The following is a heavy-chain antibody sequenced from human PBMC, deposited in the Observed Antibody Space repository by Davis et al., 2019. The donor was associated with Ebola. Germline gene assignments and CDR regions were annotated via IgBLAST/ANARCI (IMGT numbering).Heavy chain of an antibody. CDR3: ARGSRESHGDYYYGMDV. Sequence: AASVKVSCKASGYTFTSYYMHWVRQAPGQGLEWMRIINPSGGSTSYAQKFQGRVTMTRDTSTSTVYMELSSLRSEDTAVYYCARGSRESHGDYYYGMDVWGQGTTVTVSS. CDR2: INPSGGST. D-gene: IGHD3-10*01. V-gene: IGHV1-46*01. CDR1: GYTFTSYY. J-gene: IGHJ6*02.